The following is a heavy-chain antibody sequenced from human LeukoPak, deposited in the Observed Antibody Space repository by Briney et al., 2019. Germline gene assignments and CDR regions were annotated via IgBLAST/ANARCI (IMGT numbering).Heavy chain of an antibody. Sequence: SVKVSCKASGGTFSSYAISWVRQAPGQGLEWMGGIIPIFGTANYAQKFQGRVTITADESTSTAYMELSSLRSEDTAVYYCARDEDNILPAATLNDAFDIWGQGTMVTVSS. CDR1: GGTFSSYA. V-gene: IGHV1-69*13. CDR3: ARDEDNILPAATLNDAFDI. D-gene: IGHD2-2*01. CDR2: IIPIFGTA. J-gene: IGHJ3*02.